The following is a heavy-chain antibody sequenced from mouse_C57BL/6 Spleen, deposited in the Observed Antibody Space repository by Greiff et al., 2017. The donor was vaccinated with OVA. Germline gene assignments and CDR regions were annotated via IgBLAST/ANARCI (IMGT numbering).Heavy chain of an antibody. CDR1: GYTFTSYW. CDR2: IDPSDSYT. V-gene: IGHV1-69*01. CDR3: ATSYGNYAFDY. Sequence: VQLQQPGAELVMPGASVKLSCKASGYTFTSYWMHWVKQRPGQGLEWIGEIDPSDSYTNYNQKFKGKSTLTVDKSSSTAYMQLSSLTSEDSAVYYCATSYGNYAFDYCGQGTTLTVSS. J-gene: IGHJ2*01. D-gene: IGHD2-1*01.